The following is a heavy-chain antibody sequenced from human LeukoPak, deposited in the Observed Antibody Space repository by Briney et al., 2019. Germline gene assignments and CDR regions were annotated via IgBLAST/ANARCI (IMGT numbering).Heavy chain of an antibody. CDR3: ARDLPGGSSSWYNWFDP. V-gene: IGHV3-7*01. Sequence: GGSLRLSCAASGLTFSSYWMSWVRQAPGEGLEWVANIKQDGSEKYYVDSVKGRFTISRDNAKNSLYLQMNSLRAEDTAVYYCARDLPGGSSSWYNWFDPWGQGTLVTVSS. J-gene: IGHJ5*02. CDR1: GLTFSSYW. CDR2: IKQDGSEK. D-gene: IGHD6-13*01.